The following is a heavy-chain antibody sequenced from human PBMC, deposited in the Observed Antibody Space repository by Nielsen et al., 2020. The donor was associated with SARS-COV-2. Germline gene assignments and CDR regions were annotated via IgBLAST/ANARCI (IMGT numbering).Heavy chain of an antibody. V-gene: IGHV1-3*01. CDR1: GYTFTSYA. D-gene: IGHD3-9*01. Sequence: SVQVSCKASGYTFTSYAMHWVRQAPGQRLEWMGWINAGNGNTKYSQKFQGRVTITRDTSASTAYMELSSLRSEDTAVYYCARDRYDILTGYYSYNWFDPWGQGTLVTVSS. CDR3: ARDRYDILTGYYSYNWFDP. J-gene: IGHJ5*02. CDR2: INAGNGNT.